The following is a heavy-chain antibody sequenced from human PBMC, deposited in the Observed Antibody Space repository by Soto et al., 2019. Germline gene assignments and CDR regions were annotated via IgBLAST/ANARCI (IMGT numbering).Heavy chain of an antibody. CDR2: INHIGST. CDR1: GGSFSGYY. D-gene: IGHD3-16*02. J-gene: IGHJ3*02. CDR3: AIARDYVWGSDRSLAFDS. V-gene: IGHV4-34*01. Sequence: QVQLQQWVAGLLKPSETLSLPCAVYGGSFSGYYWSWIRQPPGKGLEWIGEINHIGSTNYNPSLTGKVTISVVSSMSQFSLELSSVSAGDTAVYYCAIARDYVWGSDRSLAFDSWGPGTMVTVAS.